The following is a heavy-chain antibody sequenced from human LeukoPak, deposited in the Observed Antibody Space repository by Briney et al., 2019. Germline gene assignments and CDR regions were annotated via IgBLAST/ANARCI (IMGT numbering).Heavy chain of an antibody. CDR2: INSDGSST. D-gene: IGHD6-25*01. CDR1: GFIFSDYR. CDR3: VRADGSGYYVDF. V-gene: IGHV3-74*01. J-gene: IGHJ4*02. Sequence: GGSLRLSFAASGFIFSDYRMHWVRQAPGRGLVWVSRINSDGSSTNYADSVKGRFTISRDNARNTLYLQMNSLRAEDTAVYYCVRADGSGYYVDFWGQGTLVTVSS.